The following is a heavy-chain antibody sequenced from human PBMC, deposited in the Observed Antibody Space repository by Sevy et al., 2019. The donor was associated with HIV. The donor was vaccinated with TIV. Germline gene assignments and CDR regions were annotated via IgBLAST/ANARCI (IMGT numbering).Heavy chain of an antibody. D-gene: IGHD3-22*01. J-gene: IGHJ4*02. CDR3: ATTKDYYENSGDPFDY. V-gene: IGHV1-24*01. CDR1: GNTLTELS. Sequence: ASVKVSCKVSGNTLTELSMHWVRQVPGKGLEWMGSFDPEDDETIYAQKFQGRVTMTEDTSTDTAYMELSSLRSEDTAVYYCATTKDYYENSGDPFDYWGQGTLVTVSS. CDR2: FDPEDDET.